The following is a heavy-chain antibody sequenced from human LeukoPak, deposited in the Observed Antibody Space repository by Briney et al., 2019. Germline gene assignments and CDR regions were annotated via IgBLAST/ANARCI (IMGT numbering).Heavy chain of an antibody. Sequence: QPGGSLRLSCAASRFTFSDYWMHWVRQAPGEGLVWVSRINRDGGGTTYADSVKGRFTISRDNAKNTVYLQMNSLRAEDTAVYFCARVAYGDYGVFDYWGQGTLVTVSS. D-gene: IGHD4-17*01. CDR1: RFTFSDYW. CDR2: INRDGGGT. V-gene: IGHV3-74*01. J-gene: IGHJ4*02. CDR3: ARVAYGDYGVFDY.